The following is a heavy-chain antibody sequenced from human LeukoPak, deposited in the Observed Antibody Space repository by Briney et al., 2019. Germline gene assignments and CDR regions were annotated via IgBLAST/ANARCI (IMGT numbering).Heavy chain of an antibody. Sequence: PGGSLRLSCAASGFTFSSYAMSWVRQAPGKGLEWVSAISGSGGSTYYADSVKGRFTISRDNSKNTLYLQMNSLRAEDTAVYYCARSGHSDGIAAAGTLGTYYYYGMDVWGQGTTVTVSS. D-gene: IGHD6-13*01. V-gene: IGHV3-23*01. CDR1: GFTFSSYA. J-gene: IGHJ6*02. CDR3: ARSGHSDGIAAAGTLGTYYYYGMDV. CDR2: ISGSGGST.